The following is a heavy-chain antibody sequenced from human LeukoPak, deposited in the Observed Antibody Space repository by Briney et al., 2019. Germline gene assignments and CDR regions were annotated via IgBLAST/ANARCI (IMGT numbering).Heavy chain of an antibody. CDR1: Y. Sequence: SETLSLTCAVYYWSWIRQPPGKGLEWIGEINHSGSTNYNPSLKSRVTISVDTSKNQFSLRLSSVTAADTAVYYCARARYNYQCDYWGQGTLVTVSS. J-gene: IGHJ4*02. V-gene: IGHV4-34*01. CDR3: ARARYNYQCDY. D-gene: IGHD5-24*01. CDR2: INHSGST.